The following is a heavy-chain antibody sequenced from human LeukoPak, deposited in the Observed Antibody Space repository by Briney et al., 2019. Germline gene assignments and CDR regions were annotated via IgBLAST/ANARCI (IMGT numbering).Heavy chain of an antibody. CDR3: ARGPWVAAAGPGVVDV. V-gene: IGHV4-34*01. CDR2: INHSGST. CDR1: GGSFSGYY. D-gene: IGHD6-13*01. Sequence: SETLSLTCAVYGGSFSGYYWSWIRQPPGKGLEWIGEINHSGSTNYNPSLKSRVTISVDTSKNQFSLKLSSVTAADTAVYYCARGPWVAAAGPGVVDVWGEGTTVTVSS. J-gene: IGHJ6*04.